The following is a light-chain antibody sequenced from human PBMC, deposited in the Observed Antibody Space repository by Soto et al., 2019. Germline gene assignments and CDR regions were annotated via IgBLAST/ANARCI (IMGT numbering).Light chain of an antibody. Sequence: QSALTQPPCVSGSPGQSVTISCTGTGSDIGSYNRVSWYRRVPGTAPKLMISEVNKRPSGVPDRFSGSKSGNTASLTISGLRAEDEADYYCSSYTESATFVLFGGGTKLTVL. V-gene: IGLV2-18*02. J-gene: IGLJ2*01. CDR2: EVN. CDR3: SSYTESATFVL. CDR1: GSDIGSYNR.